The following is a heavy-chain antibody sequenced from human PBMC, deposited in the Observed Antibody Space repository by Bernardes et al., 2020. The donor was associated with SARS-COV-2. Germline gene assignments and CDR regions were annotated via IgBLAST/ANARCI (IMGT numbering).Heavy chain of an antibody. V-gene: IGHV3-53*01. CDR3: ARGQQWLGPDY. CDR2: IYSGGNT. CDR1: GFTVSSNY. Sequence: GGSLRLSCAASGFTVSSNYMSWVRQAPGKGLEWVSIIYSGGNTYYTDSVKGRFTISRDNSKNTLCLQMNGLRAEDTAVYYCARGQQWLGPDYWGQGTLVTVSS. D-gene: IGHD6-19*01. J-gene: IGHJ4*02.